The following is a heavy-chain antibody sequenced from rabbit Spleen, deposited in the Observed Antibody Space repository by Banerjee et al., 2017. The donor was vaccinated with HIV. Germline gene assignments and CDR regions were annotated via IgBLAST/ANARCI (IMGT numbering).Heavy chain of an antibody. CDR2: IYAGSSGFVGAT. D-gene: IGHD8-1*01. CDR1: GFSFSSNA. Sequence: QEQLEESGGDLVKPEGSLTLTCTASGFSFSSNAMCWVRQAPGKGLEWIACIYAGSSGFVGATYYASWAIGRFTISKTSSTAVALQMTSLIAADTATYFCARDSGSSFSSYGMDLWGPGTLVTVS. CDR3: ARDSGSSFSSYGMDL. V-gene: IGHV1S45*01. J-gene: IGHJ6*01.